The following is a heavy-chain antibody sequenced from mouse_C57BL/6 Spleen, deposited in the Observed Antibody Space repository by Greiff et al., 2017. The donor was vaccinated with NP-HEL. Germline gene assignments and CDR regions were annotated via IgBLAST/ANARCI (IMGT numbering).Heavy chain of an antibody. CDR3: ARSGDYYGSSSYYYAMDY. J-gene: IGHJ4*01. CDR2: INPSNGGT. D-gene: IGHD1-1*01. V-gene: IGHV1-53*01. Sequence: QVQLQQSGTELVKPGASVKLSCKASGYTFTSYWMHWVKQRPGQGLEWIGNINPSNGGTNYNEKFKSKATLTVDKSSSTAYMQLSSLTSEDSAVYYCARSGDYYGSSSYYYAMDYWGQGTSVTVSS. CDR1: GYTFTSYW.